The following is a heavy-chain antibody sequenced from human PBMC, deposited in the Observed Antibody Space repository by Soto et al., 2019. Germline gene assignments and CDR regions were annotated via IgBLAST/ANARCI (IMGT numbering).Heavy chain of an antibody. CDR3: AHRVLRTVFGLVTTTAIYFDF. CDR2: IYWDDDK. Sequence: QITLNESGPTQVKPRQTLTLTCTFSGFSLTTSGVGVGWIRQSRGKAPEWLALIYWDDDKRYSPSLKSRLTITKDTSKNQVVLTMADLDPADTATYYCAHRVLRTVFGLVTTTAIYFDFWGQRTPVAVSS. V-gene: IGHV2-5*02. D-gene: IGHD3-3*01. CDR1: GFSLTTSGVG. J-gene: IGHJ4*02.